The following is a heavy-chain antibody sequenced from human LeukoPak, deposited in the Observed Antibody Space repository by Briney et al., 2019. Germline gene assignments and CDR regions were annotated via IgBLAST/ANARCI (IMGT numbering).Heavy chain of an antibody. CDR3: ARATYYYDSSGYYYGYYFDY. CDR1: GGSISSYY. V-gene: IGHV4-4*07. CDR2: MYTSGST. J-gene: IGHJ4*02. Sequence: SETLSLTCTVSGGSISSYYWSWIRQPAGKGLEWIGRMYTSGSTNYNPSLKSRVTVSVDTHKNQFSLQLNPVTAADTAVYYCARATYYYDSSGYYYGYYFDYWGQGTLVTVSS. D-gene: IGHD3-22*01.